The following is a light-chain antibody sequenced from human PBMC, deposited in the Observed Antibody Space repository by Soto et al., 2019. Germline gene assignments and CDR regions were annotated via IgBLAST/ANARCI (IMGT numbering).Light chain of an antibody. J-gene: IGKJ1*01. CDR2: KAS. CDR3: QQYNTYWK. Sequence: DIQMTQSPSTLPASVGDRVTVTCRASQSIRSWLAWYQEKPGKAPKLLIYKASLLETGVPSRFSGSASGTEFTLTISSLHTDDFGTYYCQQYNTYWKCGQGNKGAIK. V-gene: IGKV1-5*03. CDR1: QSIRSW.